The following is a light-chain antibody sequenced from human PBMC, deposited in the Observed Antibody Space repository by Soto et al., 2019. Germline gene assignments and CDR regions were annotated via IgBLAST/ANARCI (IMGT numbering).Light chain of an antibody. V-gene: IGKV3-15*01. CDR1: QSVSSN. CDR3: QQYYIWQYT. CDR2: GAS. J-gene: IGKJ2*01. Sequence: EIVMTQSPATLSVSPGERATLSCSASQSVSSNLAWYQQKPGRAPRLLIYGASTRATGIPARFSGSGSGTEFTLTISGLQSEDFAVYSCQQYYIWQYTFGQGTKLEIK.